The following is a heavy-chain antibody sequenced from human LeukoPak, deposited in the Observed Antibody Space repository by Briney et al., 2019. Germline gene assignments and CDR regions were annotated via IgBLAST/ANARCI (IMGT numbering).Heavy chain of an antibody. CDR3: MDPLAG. Sequence: GGSLGLSCATSGFSVSTNYVTWVRQPPGKGLEWVSVIYSDGSTYYADSVEGRFTISRDNSKNTVYLQMSSLRAEDTAVYYCMDPLAGWGQGTLVTVSS. V-gene: IGHV3-53*05. J-gene: IGHJ4*02. CDR1: GFSVSTNY. CDR2: IYSDGST. D-gene: IGHD2-2*03.